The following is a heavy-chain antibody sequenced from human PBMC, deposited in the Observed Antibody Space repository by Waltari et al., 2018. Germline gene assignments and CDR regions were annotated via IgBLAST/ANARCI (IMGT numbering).Heavy chain of an antibody. CDR1: GFTFSSYA. D-gene: IGHD6-19*01. CDR3: ANNSKQWRPRNCYDYMDV. V-gene: IGHV3-23*03. J-gene: IGHJ6*03. Sequence: EVQLLESGGGLVQPGGSLRLSCAASGFTFSSYAMIWVRQAPGKGVEWVSVIYTGGSTYYADYVKGRFTITRDNSKSTLYLQMNSLRAEDTAVYYCANNSKQWRPRNCYDYMDVWGKGTTVTVSS. CDR2: IYTGGST.